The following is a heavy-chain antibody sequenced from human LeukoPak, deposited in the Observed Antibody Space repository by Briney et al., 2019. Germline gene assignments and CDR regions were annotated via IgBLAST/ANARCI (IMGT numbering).Heavy chain of an antibody. D-gene: IGHD6-13*01. J-gene: IGHJ4*02. Sequence: GASVPVSCQVSGYTLTELSMHWVRQAPGKGLEWMGGFDHEDGETIYAQKFQGRVTMTEDISTDTAYMELSSLRSEDTAVYYCASLRFIAAAGTSGSWDYWGQGTLVTVSS. CDR1: GYTLTELS. V-gene: IGHV1-24*01. CDR3: ASLRFIAAAGTSGSWDY. CDR2: FDHEDGET.